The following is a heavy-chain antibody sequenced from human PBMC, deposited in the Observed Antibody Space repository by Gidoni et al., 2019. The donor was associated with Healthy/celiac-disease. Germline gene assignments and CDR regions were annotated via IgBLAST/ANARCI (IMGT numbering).Heavy chain of an antibody. CDR2: IWYDGSNK. V-gene: IGHV3-33*01. D-gene: IGHD3-16*02. J-gene: IGHJ5*02. Sequence: QVQLVESGGGVVQPGRSLRLSCAASGFTFSSYGMHWVRQAPGKGLEWVAVIWYDGSNKYYADSVKGRFTISRDNSKNTLYLQMNSLRAEDTAVYYCAREALQANWFDPWGQGTLVTVSS. CDR1: GFTFSSYG. CDR3: AREALQANWFDP.